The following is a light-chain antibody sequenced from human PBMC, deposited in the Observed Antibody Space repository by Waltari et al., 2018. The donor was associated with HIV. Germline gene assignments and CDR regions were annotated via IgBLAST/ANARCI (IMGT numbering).Light chain of an antibody. J-gene: IGLJ3*02. CDR1: STTVGTYSL. V-gene: IGLV2-23*02. Sequence: SALTHPASVSESPGQSITISCTGASTTVGTYSLVSWYQNRPGQAPTLIIYDVSKRPLGISSRFSGSKSGNTASLTISGLQSEDEADYYCCSYGGDDTLVFGGGTKVTAL. CDR3: CSYGGDDTLV. CDR2: DVS.